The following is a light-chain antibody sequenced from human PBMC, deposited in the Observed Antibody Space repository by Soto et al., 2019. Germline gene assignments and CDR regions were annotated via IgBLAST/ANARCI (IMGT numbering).Light chain of an antibody. J-gene: IGKJ2*02. CDR1: QSISGH. CDR2: DAS. Sequence: EIVLTQSPATLSVSPGERATLSCTASQSISGHLDWYQQKPGQAPRLLIYDASTRATGIPDRFSGSGSGAEFTLTITSLEPEDFAVYYCQQRAKWPSTFGPGTKVEMK. CDR3: QQRAKWPST. V-gene: IGKV3-11*01.